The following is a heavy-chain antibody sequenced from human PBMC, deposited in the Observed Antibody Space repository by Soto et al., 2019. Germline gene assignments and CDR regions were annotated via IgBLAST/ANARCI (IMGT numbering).Heavy chain of an antibody. CDR2: IIPIFGTA. CDR3: SRDIQGIFTWFDP. D-gene: IGHD2-21*01. J-gene: IGHJ5*02. Sequence: GASVKVSCKASWGTFSSYAISWVRQAPGQGLERMGGIIPIFGTANYAQKFQGRVTITADESTSTAYMELSSLRSEDTAVYYCSRDIQGIFTWFDPWGQGTLVTVSS. CDR1: WGTFSSYA. V-gene: IGHV1-69*13.